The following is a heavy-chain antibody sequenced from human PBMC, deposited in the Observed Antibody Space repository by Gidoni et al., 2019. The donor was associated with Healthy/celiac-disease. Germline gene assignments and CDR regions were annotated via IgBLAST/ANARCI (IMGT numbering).Heavy chain of an antibody. CDR2: ISYDGSNK. J-gene: IGHJ4*02. CDR3: AKGLRGTTKGYFDY. D-gene: IGHD4-4*01. Sequence: QVQLVASGGGVVQPGRSLRLSCAASSFTFRAYGMHWVRQAPGKGLEWVAVISYDGSNKYYADSVKGRFTISRDNSKNTLYLQMNSLRAEDTAMYYCAKGLRGTTKGYFDYWGQGTLVTVSS. CDR1: SFTFRAYG. V-gene: IGHV3-30*18.